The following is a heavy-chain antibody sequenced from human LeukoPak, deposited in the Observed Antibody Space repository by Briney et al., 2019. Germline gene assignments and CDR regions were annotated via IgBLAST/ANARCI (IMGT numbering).Heavy chain of an antibody. D-gene: IGHD3-22*01. CDR1: GFTFSRYS. CDR3: AREKEVVITVGFFDY. Sequence: GGCLRLSCAASGFTFSRYSMNWVRQAPGKGLECVSSISSSSSYIYYADSVKRRFTISRDNAKNSLYLHMNSLRAEDTAVYYWAREKEVVITVGFFDYWGKGNLVTVSS. V-gene: IGHV3-21*01. J-gene: IGHJ4*02. CDR2: ISSSSSYI.